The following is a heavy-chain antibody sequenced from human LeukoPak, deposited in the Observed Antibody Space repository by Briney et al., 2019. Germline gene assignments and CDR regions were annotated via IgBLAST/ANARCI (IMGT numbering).Heavy chain of an antibody. CDR2: IYHSGST. D-gene: IGHD2-15*01. CDR1: GGSISLSYYY. Sequence: SETLSLTCSVSGGSISLSYYYWGWIRQPPGKGLEWIGSIYHSGSTYYNPSLKSRVTISVDTSKNQFSLKLSSVTAADTAVYYCASWKGLLYYFDYWGQGTLVTVSS. V-gene: IGHV4-39*07. J-gene: IGHJ4*02. CDR3: ASWKGLLYYFDY.